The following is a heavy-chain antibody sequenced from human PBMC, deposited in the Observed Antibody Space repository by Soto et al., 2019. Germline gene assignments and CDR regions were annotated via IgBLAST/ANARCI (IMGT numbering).Heavy chain of an antibody. Sequence: GGSLRLSXAASGFTFSSYAMHWVRQAPGKGLEWVAVISYDGSNKYYADSVKGRFTISRDNSKNTLYLQMNSLRAEDTAVYYCARDTAMVGGYFDYWGQGTLVTVS. D-gene: IGHD5-18*01. J-gene: IGHJ4*02. CDR2: ISYDGSNK. CDR1: GFTFSSYA. V-gene: IGHV3-30-3*01. CDR3: ARDTAMVGGYFDY.